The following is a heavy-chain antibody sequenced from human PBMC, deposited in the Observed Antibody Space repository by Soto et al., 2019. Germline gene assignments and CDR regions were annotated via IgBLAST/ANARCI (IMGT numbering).Heavy chain of an antibody. Sequence: QVQLVQSGAEVKKPGSSVKVSCKASGGTFSSYAISWVRQAPGQGLEWMGGIIPIFGTANYSQKFQGRVTITADESTTTAYMELSSLSSEDTAVYYCARAYRSSSTYYYSYGMDVWGQGTTVTVS. D-gene: IGHD6-13*01. CDR1: GGTFSSYA. V-gene: IGHV1-69*12. J-gene: IGHJ6*02. CDR3: ARAYRSSSTYYYSYGMDV. CDR2: IIPIFGTA.